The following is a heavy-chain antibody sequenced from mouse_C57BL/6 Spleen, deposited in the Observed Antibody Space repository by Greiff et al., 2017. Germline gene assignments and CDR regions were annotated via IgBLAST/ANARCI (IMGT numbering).Heavy chain of an antibody. Sequence: EVQGVESGGGLVKPGGSLKLSCAASGFTFSSYAMSWVRQTPEKRLEWVATISDGGSYTYYPDNVKGRFTLSRDNAKNNLYLQMSHLKSEDTAMYYCARVYYGNPFYAMDYWGQGTSVTVSS. V-gene: IGHV5-4*01. CDR1: GFTFSSYA. D-gene: IGHD2-1*01. J-gene: IGHJ4*01. CDR2: ISDGGSYT. CDR3: ARVYYGNPFYAMDY.